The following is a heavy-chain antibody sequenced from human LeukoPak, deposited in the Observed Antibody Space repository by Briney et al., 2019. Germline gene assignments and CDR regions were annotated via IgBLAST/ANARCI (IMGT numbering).Heavy chain of an antibody. Sequence: PSETLSLTCTVSGGSMNNDFWSWIRQPAGKGLEWIGRIYSGGTTNYNPSLKSRVTMSVDTSKNQFSLKLSSVTAADTAVYYCARIYYDSSGYPHDYFDYWGQGTLVTVSS. CDR1: GGSMNNDF. CDR3: ARIYYDSSGYPHDYFDY. V-gene: IGHV4-4*07. J-gene: IGHJ4*02. CDR2: IYSGGTT. D-gene: IGHD3-22*01.